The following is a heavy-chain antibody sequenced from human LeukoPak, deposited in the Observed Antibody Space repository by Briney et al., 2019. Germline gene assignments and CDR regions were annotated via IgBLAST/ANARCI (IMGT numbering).Heavy chain of an antibody. J-gene: IGHJ3*02. CDR2: IYYSGST. D-gene: IGHD3-22*01. V-gene: IGHV4-34*01. Sequence: PSETLSLTCAVYGGSFSGYYWSWIRQPPGKGLKWIGSIYYSGSTYCNPSLKSRVTISVDTSKNQFSLKLSSVTAADTAVYYCVRHREGMIVVVTAYAFDIWGQGTMVTVSS. CDR1: GGSFSGYY. CDR3: VRHREGMIVVVTAYAFDI.